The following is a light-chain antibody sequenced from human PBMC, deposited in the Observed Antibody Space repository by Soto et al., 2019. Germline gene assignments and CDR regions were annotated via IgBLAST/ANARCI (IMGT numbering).Light chain of an antibody. CDR1: QSLLHSNGYNY. V-gene: IGKV2-28*01. Sequence: DIVMTESPLSLPVTPGEPASISCRSSQSLLHSNGYNYLDWYLQKPGQSPQLLIYLGSNRASGVPDRFSGSGSGTDFTLKISRVEAEDVGVYYCMQALQTPATFGQGTRLDIX. J-gene: IGKJ5*01. CDR2: LGS. CDR3: MQALQTPAT.